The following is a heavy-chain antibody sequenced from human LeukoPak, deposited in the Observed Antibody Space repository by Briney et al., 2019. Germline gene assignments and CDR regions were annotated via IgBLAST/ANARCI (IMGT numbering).Heavy chain of an antibody. V-gene: IGHV1-18*01. CDR2: ISAGNGNT. Sequence: GASVKVSCKASGYTFTKYGIIWARLAPGQGLEWMGWISAGNGNTNYAQKLQGRVTMTTDTSTSTAYMELRSLRSDDTAVYYCARGSSEQWLGTTNFDYWGQGTLVTVSS. D-gene: IGHD6-19*01. J-gene: IGHJ4*02. CDR1: GYTFTKYG. CDR3: ARGSSEQWLGTTNFDY.